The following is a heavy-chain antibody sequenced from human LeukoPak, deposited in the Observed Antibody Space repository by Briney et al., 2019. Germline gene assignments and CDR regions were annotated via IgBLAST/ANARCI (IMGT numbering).Heavy chain of an antibody. V-gene: IGHV4-59*01. Sequence: SETLSLTCTVSGGSISSYYWSWIRQPPGKGLEWIGYIYYSGSTNYNPSLKSRVTISVDTSKNQFSLKLSSVTAADTAVYYCAREPVLRFLEWPPNGWYFDPWGQGTLVTVSS. CDR3: AREPVLRFLEWPPNGWYFDP. D-gene: IGHD3-3*01. CDR2: IYYSGST. CDR1: GGSISSYY. J-gene: IGHJ5*02.